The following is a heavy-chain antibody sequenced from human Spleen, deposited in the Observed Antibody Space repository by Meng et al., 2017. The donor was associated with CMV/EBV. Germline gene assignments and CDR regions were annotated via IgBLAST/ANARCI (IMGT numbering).Heavy chain of an antibody. CDR2: IYYSGNT. Sequence: SETLSLTCSVSDGSISSYYWNWIRQPPGKGLEWIGYIYYSGNTNHNPSLKSRVTISVDMSKNQVSLKLSSVTAADTAVYYCAREDYGAPTANWFDPWGQGSPVTVSS. CDR3: AREDYGAPTANWFDP. CDR1: DGSISSYY. J-gene: IGHJ5*02. V-gene: IGHV4-59*01. D-gene: IGHD4/OR15-4a*01.